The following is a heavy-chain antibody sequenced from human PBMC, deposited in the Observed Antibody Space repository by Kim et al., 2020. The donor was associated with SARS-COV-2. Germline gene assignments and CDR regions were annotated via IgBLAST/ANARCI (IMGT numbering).Heavy chain of an antibody. CDR3: ARDRQNGPVDGSGSYLDY. CDR2: ISSSSSYI. V-gene: IGHV3-21*01. J-gene: IGHJ4*02. CDR1: GFTFSSYS. D-gene: IGHD3-10*01. Sequence: GGSLRLSCAASGFTFSSYSMNWVRQAPGKGLEWVSSISSSSSYIYYADSVKGRFTISRDNAKNSLYLQMNSLRAEDTAVYYCARDRQNGPVDGSGSYLDYWGQGTLVTVSS.